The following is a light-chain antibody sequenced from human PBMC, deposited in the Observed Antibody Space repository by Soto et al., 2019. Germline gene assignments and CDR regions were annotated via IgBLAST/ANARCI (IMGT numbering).Light chain of an antibody. CDR1: QSVSSSY. Sequence: EIVLTQSPGTLSLTPGERATLSCRASQSVSSSYLAWYQQKPGQAPRLLIYGASSRATGIPDRFSGSGSGTDFTLTISRLEPEDFAVYYCQQHDILPITFGQGTRLEIK. J-gene: IGKJ5*01. CDR2: GAS. V-gene: IGKV3-20*01. CDR3: QQHDILPIT.